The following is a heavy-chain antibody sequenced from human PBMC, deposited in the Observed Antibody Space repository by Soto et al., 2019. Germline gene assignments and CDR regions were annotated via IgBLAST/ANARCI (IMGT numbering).Heavy chain of an antibody. CDR1: GGTFSSYA. J-gene: IGHJ6*02. V-gene: IGHV1-69*01. CDR3: ARSQGSSTSLEIYYYYYYGMDV. CDR2: IIPISGTA. D-gene: IGHD2-2*01. Sequence: QVLLVQSGAEVKKPGSSVKVSCKASGGTFSSYAIRWVRQAPGQGLEWMGGIIPISGTANYAQKFQGRVTITADDSTSTAQMELSSLRPEDTAVYYCARSQGSSTSLEIYYYYYYGMDVWGQGTRVTGSS.